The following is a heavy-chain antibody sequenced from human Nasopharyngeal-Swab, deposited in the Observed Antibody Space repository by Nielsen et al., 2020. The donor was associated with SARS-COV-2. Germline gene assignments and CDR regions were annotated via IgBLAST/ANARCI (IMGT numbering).Heavy chain of an antibody. CDR2: INSGGSST. V-gene: IGHV3-74*01. J-gene: IGHJ5*02. D-gene: IGHD3-16*01. Sequence: GGSLRLSCAASGFTFSSYWMHWVRQAPGKGLVWVSRINSGGSSTSYADSVKGRFTISRDNAKNTLYLQMNSLRAEDTAVYYCARDCMITFGGVPNWFDPWGQGTLVTVSS. CDR3: ARDCMITFGGVPNWFDP. CDR1: GFTFSSYW.